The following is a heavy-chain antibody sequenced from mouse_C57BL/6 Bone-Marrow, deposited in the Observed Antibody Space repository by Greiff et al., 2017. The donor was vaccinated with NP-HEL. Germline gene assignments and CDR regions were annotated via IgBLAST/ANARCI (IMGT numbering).Heavy chain of an antibody. CDR1: GFTFSSYG. CDR3: ARRRNWYFDV. Sequence: EVQRVESGGDLVKPGGSLKLSCAASGFTFSSYGMSWVRPTPDKRLEWVATISSGGSYPYYPDSVKGRFTISRDNAKNTLYLQMSSLKSEDTAMYYCARRRNWYFDVWGTGTTVTVSS. V-gene: IGHV5-6*01. CDR2: ISSGGSYP. J-gene: IGHJ1*03.